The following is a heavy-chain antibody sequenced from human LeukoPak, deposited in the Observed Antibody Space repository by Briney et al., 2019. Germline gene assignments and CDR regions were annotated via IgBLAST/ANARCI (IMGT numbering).Heavy chain of an antibody. Sequence: SETLSLTCSVSGGSIGSYYWTWIRQPPGKGLDWIGCIHYSGYISYNPSLESRVTISADTSKDQFSLKMSSVTAADTAVYYCATIKRGDIYGYFDFWGQGILVTVSS. J-gene: IGHJ4*02. CDR1: GGSIGSYY. CDR3: ATIKRGDIYGYFDF. D-gene: IGHD5-18*01. V-gene: IGHV4-59*01. CDR2: IHYSGYI.